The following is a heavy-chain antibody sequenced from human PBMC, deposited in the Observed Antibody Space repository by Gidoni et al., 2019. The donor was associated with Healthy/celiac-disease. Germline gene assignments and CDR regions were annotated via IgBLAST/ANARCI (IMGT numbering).Heavy chain of an antibody. CDR1: GFTFSSYW. Sequence: EVQLVESGGGLVQPGGSLRLSCAASGFTFSSYWMSWVRQAPGKGLEWVANIKQDGSEKYYVDSVKGRFTISRDNAKNSLYLQMNSLRAEDTAVYYCARVGSSSLNWYFDLWGRGTLVTVSS. D-gene: IGHD6-13*01. J-gene: IGHJ2*01. V-gene: IGHV3-7*05. CDR2: IKQDGSEK. CDR3: ARVGSSSLNWYFDL.